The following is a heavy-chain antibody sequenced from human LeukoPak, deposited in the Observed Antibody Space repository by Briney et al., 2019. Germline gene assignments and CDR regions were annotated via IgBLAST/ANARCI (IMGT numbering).Heavy chain of an antibody. CDR1: GFTFSSYS. Sequence: GGSLRLSCAASGFTFSSYSMNWVRQAPGKGLEWVSSISSSSSYIYYADSVKGRFTISRDNAKNTLYLHMNSLRAEDTAVYYCARFYGGSALDNWGQGTMVTVSS. J-gene: IGHJ3*02. CDR3: ARFYGGSALDN. CDR2: ISSSSSYI. V-gene: IGHV3-21*01. D-gene: IGHD3-16*01.